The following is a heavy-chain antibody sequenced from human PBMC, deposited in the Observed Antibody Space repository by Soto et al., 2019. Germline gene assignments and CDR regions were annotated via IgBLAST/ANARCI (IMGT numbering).Heavy chain of an antibody. V-gene: IGHV3-30*18. D-gene: IGHD4-17*01. CDR2: ISYDGSNK. J-gene: IGHJ6*02. CDR3: AKSPHHDYGDYAYHYYGMDV. Sequence: GGSLRLSCAASGFTFSSYGMHWVRQAPGKGLEWVAVISYDGSNKYYADSVKGRFTISRDNSKNTLYLQMNSLRAEDTAVYYCAKSPHHDYGDYAYHYYGMDVWGQGTTVTVSS. CDR1: GFTFSSYG.